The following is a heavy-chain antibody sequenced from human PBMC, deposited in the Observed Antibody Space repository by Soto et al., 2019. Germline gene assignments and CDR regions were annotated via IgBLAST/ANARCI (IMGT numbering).Heavy chain of an antibody. Sequence: EVQLVQSGAEVKKPGESLRISCKGSGYSFTSYWISWVRQMPGKGLEWMGRIDPSDSYTNYSPSFQGHVTISADKSISTAYLQWSSLKASDTAMYYCARLGARPYCGGDCYPGYWGQGTLVTVSS. CDR2: IDPSDSYT. CDR3: ARLGARPYCGGDCYPGY. V-gene: IGHV5-10-1*03. D-gene: IGHD2-21*02. J-gene: IGHJ4*02. CDR1: GYSFTSYW.